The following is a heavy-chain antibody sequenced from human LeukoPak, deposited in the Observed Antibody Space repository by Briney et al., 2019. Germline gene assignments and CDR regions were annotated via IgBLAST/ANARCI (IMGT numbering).Heavy chain of an antibody. CDR2: IYPDDSYT. Sequence: HGESLKISCKGSGYSFTSYWIGWVRQMPGKGLEWMWIIYPDDSYTRYSPSFQGQVTISADKSISTAYLQWSSLKASDTAIYYCARQALGYCSGGSCYHFDYWGQGTLVTVSS. V-gene: IGHV5-51*01. D-gene: IGHD2-15*01. CDR3: ARQALGYCSGGSCYHFDY. J-gene: IGHJ4*02. CDR1: GYSFTSYW.